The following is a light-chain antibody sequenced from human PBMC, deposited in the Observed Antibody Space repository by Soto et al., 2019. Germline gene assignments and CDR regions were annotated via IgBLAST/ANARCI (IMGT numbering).Light chain of an antibody. CDR1: QSVLYSSNNKNC. CDR3: HQYYSIVT. Sequence: DIVMTQSPDSLAVSLGERATINCKSSQSVLYSSNNKNCIAWYQQKPGQPPKLLISWASTRESGVPDRFSGSGSGTDFTLTISSLQAEDVAVYYCHQYYSIVTFGQGTKVEIK. V-gene: IGKV4-1*01. CDR2: WAS. J-gene: IGKJ1*01.